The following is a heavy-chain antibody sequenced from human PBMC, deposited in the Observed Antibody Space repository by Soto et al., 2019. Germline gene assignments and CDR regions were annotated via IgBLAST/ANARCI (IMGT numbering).Heavy chain of an antibody. CDR3: AHRLGAKNYDDRGWYFDL. V-gene: IGHV2-5*02. CDR1: GFSLSTSGVG. D-gene: IGHD3-22*01. Sequence: QITLKESGPTLVKPTQTLTLTCTFSGFSLSTSGVGVGWIRQPPGKALEWLALIYWDDDKRYSPSLKSRLTITKDTSKNQVVLTMTNMDPVDTATYYCAHRLGAKNYDDRGWYFDLWGRGTLVTVSS. CDR2: IYWDDDK. J-gene: IGHJ2*01.